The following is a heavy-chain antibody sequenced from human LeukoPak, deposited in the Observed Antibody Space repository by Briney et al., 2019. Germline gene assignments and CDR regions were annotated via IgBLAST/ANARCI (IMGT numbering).Heavy chain of an antibody. CDR3: ARWRSSGWLPDY. V-gene: IGHV3-30*02. Sequence: QPGGSLRLSCASSEFPFRKYAMHWVRQAPGKGLEWVAFIRFDGSNKNYADSVKGRFTISRDNSKKTLFLQMNSLRAEDTAVFYCARWRSSGWLPDYWGQGTLVTVSS. CDR2: IRFDGSNK. J-gene: IGHJ4*02. CDR1: EFPFRKYA. D-gene: IGHD6-19*01.